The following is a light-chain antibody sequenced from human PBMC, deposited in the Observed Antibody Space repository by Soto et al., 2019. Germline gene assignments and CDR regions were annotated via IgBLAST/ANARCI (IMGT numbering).Light chain of an antibody. CDR2: GPS. J-gene: IGKJ4*01. V-gene: IGKV3D-7*01. CDR3: QQDYNLPPLT. Sequence: PGERVTLSCRARQSVSSSYLTWYQQKPGQAPRLLIYGPSTRATGIPARFSASGTGTDFTLTIGSLQPEDFAVYYCQQDYNLPPLTFGGGTKVEIK. CDR1: QSVSSSY.